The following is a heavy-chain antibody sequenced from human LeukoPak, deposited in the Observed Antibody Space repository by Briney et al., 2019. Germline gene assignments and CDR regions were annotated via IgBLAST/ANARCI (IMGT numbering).Heavy chain of an antibody. J-gene: IGHJ4*02. CDR2: ISSGSTTI. D-gene: IGHD3-22*01. V-gene: IGHV3-48*01. CDR3: AREVYYYDSSGFYYSGGFGY. Sequence: GGSLRLSCAASGFTFNNYNINWVRQAPGKGLEWVSYISSGSTTIYYADSVKGRFTISRDNAKNSLYLQMNSLRAEDTAVYYCAREVYYYDSSGFYYSGGFGYWGQGTLLTVSS. CDR1: GFTFNNYN.